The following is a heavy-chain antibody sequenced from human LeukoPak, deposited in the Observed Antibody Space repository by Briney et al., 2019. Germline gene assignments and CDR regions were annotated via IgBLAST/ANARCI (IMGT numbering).Heavy chain of an antibody. CDR3: ARYDYGGILDY. V-gene: IGHV4-34*01. Sequence: SETLSLTCAVYGGSFSGYYWSWIRQPPGKGLEWIGEINHSGSTNYNPPLKSRVTISVDTSKNQFSLKLSSVTAADTAVYYCARYDYGGILDYWGQGTLVTVSS. D-gene: IGHD4-17*01. CDR1: GGSFSGYY. CDR2: INHSGST. J-gene: IGHJ4*02.